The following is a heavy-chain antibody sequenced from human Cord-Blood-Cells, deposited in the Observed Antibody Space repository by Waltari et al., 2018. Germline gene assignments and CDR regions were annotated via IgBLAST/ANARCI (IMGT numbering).Heavy chain of an antibody. CDR2: IYYSGST. D-gene: IGHD3-10*01. J-gene: IGHJ5*02. CDR3: ARVGGSGSYYNWFDP. V-gene: IGHV4-39*01. Sequence: QLQLQESGPGLVKPSEPLSLTCTFSGGSISSSSYYWGWIRQPPGKGLEWIGSIYYSGSTYYNPSLKSRVTISVDTSKNQFSLKLSSVTAADTAVYYCARVGGSGSYYNWFDPWGQGTLVTVSS. CDR1: GGSISSSSYY.